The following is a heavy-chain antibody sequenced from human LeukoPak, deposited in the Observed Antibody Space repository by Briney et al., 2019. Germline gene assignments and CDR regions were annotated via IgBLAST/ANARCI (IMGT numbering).Heavy chain of an antibody. CDR3: AREYGSGSLDY. CDR1: GFTFSSYS. V-gene: IGHV3-21*01. Sequence: GGSQRLSCAASGFTFSSYSMNWVRQAPGKGLEWVSSISSSTNYIFYADSVKGRFTISRDNAKNSLYLQMNGLRAEDTAVYYCAREYGSGSLDYWGQGTLVTVSS. J-gene: IGHJ4*02. CDR2: ISSSTNYI. D-gene: IGHD3-10*01.